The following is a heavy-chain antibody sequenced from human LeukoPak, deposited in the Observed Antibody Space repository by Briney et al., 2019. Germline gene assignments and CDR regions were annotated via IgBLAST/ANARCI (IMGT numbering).Heavy chain of an antibody. CDR3: ASTIRTTLQDYYYGMDV. V-gene: IGHV3-74*01. CDR2: VDTDGSTV. J-gene: IGHJ6*02. Sequence: GGSLRLSCAASGFTFSAYWMNWVRQGPGKGLVWVARVDTDGSTVNYADSVKGRFTISRDNSKNTLYLQMNSLRAEDTAVYYCASTIRTTLQDYYYGMDVWGQGTTVTVSS. CDR1: GFTFSAYW. D-gene: IGHD4-11*01.